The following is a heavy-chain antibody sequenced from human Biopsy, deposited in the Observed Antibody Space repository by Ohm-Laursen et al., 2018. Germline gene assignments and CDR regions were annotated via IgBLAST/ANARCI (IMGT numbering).Heavy chain of an antibody. CDR2: MNPANGDA. V-gene: IGHV1-8*01. J-gene: IGHJ5*02. CDR1: GYTFTTYD. CDR3: ARVRSGGRVTVFGVEVKTGWLDT. Sequence: ASVKVSCKASGYTFTTYDINWVRQAPGQGLEWMGWMNPANGDAGYAQSFRGRVTMTRSTSITTAHMELSSLGSEDTAVYYCARVRSGGRVTVFGVEVKTGWLDTWGQGTLVTVSS. D-gene: IGHD3-3*01.